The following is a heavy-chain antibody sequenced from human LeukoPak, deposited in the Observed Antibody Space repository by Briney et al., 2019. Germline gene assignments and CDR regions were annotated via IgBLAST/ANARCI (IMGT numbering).Heavy chain of an antibody. CDR3: ARGSGRYPASDY. D-gene: IGHD1-26*01. V-gene: IGHV3-23*01. CDR1: GFTFSNYA. J-gene: IGHJ4*02. CDR2: ISGSGGST. Sequence: GGSLRLSCAASGFTFSNYAMSWVRQAPGKGLEWVSTISGSGGSTNYADSVKGRFTISRDSSKNTLHLQMNSLKAEDTAVYYCARGSGRYPASDYWGQGTLVTVSS.